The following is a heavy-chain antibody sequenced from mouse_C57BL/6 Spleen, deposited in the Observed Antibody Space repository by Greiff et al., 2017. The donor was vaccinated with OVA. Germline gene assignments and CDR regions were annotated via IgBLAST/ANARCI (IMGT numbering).Heavy chain of an antibody. V-gene: IGHV5-16*01. Sequence: EVMLVESEGGLVQPGSSMKLSCTASGFTFSDYYMAWVRQVPEKGLEWVANINYDGSSTYYLDSLKSRFIISRDNAKNILYLQMSSLKSEDTATYYCARDGYSLAMDYWGQGTSVTVSS. J-gene: IGHJ4*01. CDR3: ARDGYSLAMDY. D-gene: IGHD2-3*01. CDR1: GFTFSDYY. CDR2: INYDGSST.